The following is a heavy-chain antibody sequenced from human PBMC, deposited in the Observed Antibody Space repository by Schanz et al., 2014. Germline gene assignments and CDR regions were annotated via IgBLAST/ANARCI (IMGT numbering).Heavy chain of an antibody. CDR1: GFIFRSFG. J-gene: IGHJ6*03. Sequence: QGQLVESGGGVVQPGKSLRLSCATSGFIFRSFGIHWVRQAPGKGLEWVAVIWADGTNGFYADSVKGQFTISGDSTKYTMYLQVNNLRADDAAVYYCEKGPYYYYYMDVWGNGTTVTVSS. CDR2: IWADGTNG. V-gene: IGHV3-33*06. CDR3: EKGPYYYYYMDV.